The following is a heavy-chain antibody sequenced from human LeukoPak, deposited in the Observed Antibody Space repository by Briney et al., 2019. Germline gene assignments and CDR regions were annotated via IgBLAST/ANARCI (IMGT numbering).Heavy chain of an antibody. CDR1: GFSFRNYS. CDR2: IYSGGST. V-gene: IGHV3-53*01. Sequence: PGGSLRLSCAASGFSFRNYSLDWVRQAPGKGLEWVSVIYSGGSTYYTDSVKGRFTISRDSSKNTLYLQMNTLRAEDTAVYYCATVIDNSGSLGFWGQGTLVTVSS. CDR3: ATVIDNSGSLGF. D-gene: IGHD3-22*01. J-gene: IGHJ4*02.